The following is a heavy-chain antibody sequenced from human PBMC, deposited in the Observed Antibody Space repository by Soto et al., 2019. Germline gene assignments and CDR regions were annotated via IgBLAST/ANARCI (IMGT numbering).Heavy chain of an antibody. CDR2: INVGDDKT. CDR3: ARAKYDYIWGSYHPFDQ. CDR1: ERSFVNFA. D-gene: IGHD3-16*02. J-gene: IGHJ4*02. V-gene: IGHV1-3*01. Sequence: QVQLVQSGAEVKKPGASVGLSCKVFERSFVNFALNWWRQTPGKRPEWMGRINVGDDKTKYSEKFQGRVIVSYDTSATTAYMELRALSSEDTAVYYCARAKYDYIWGSYHPFDQWAQGAQVTVAS.